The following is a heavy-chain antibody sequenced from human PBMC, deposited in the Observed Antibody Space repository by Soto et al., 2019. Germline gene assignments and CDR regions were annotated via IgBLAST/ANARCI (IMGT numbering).Heavy chain of an antibody. Sequence: EVQLVESGGGLVQPGGSLRLSCAASGFTFSSYWMHWVRQAPGKGLVWVSRINSDGSSTSYADSVKGRFTISRDNAKNTLFLQMNSLRAQDTAVYYCARGVGVAGNWFDPWGQGTLVTVSS. CDR1: GFTFSSYW. CDR3: ARGVGVAGNWFDP. D-gene: IGHD1-26*01. J-gene: IGHJ5*02. CDR2: INSDGSST. V-gene: IGHV3-74*01.